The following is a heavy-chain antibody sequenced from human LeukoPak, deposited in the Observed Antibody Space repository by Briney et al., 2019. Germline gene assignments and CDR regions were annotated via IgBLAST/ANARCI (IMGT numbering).Heavy chain of an antibody. CDR3: AKDQVELSDDSSGYWGFDY. D-gene: IGHD3-22*01. J-gene: IGHJ4*02. Sequence: GGSLRLSCAASGFTFSSYGMHWVRQAPGKGLEWVAFIRYDGSNKYYADSVKGRFTISRDNSKNTLYLQMNSLRAEDTAVYYCAKDQVELSDDSSGYWGFDYWGQGTLVTVSS. CDR1: GFTFSSYG. V-gene: IGHV3-30*02. CDR2: IRYDGSNK.